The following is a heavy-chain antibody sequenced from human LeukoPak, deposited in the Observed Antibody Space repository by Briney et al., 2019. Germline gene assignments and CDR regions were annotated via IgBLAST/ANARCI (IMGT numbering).Heavy chain of an antibody. V-gene: IGHV1-2*02. Sequence: EASVKVSCKASGYTFTGYYMHWVRQAPGQGLEWMGWINPNSGVTHYAQKFQGRVTMTSDTSISTAYMELSRLRSDDTAVYYCARDGIYGSGSYYEISWFDPWGQGTLVTVSS. D-gene: IGHD3-10*01. J-gene: IGHJ5*02. CDR2: INPNSGVT. CDR3: ARDGIYGSGSYYEISWFDP. CDR1: GYTFTGYY.